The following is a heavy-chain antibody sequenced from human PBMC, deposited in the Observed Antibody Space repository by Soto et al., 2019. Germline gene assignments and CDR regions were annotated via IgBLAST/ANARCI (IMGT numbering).Heavy chain of an antibody. CDR2: ISSSSSYT. V-gene: IGHV3-11*06. Sequence: QVQLVESGGGLVKPGGSLRLSCAASGFTFSDYYMSWIRQAPGKWLEWVSYISSSSSYTNYADSVKGRFTISRDNAKNSLYLQMNSLRAEDTAVYYCASLRITIVRGSAWGGWFDPWGQGTLVTVSS. CDR3: ASLRITIVRGSAWGGWFDP. J-gene: IGHJ5*02. CDR1: GFTFSDYY. D-gene: IGHD3-10*01.